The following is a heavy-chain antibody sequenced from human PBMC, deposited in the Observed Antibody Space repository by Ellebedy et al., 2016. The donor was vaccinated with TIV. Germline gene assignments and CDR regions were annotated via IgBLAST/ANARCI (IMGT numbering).Heavy chain of an antibody. CDR1: GFTFDDYA. J-gene: IGHJ5*02. V-gene: IGHV3-23*01. Sequence: GESLKISCAASGFTFDDYAMSWVRQAPGKGLEWVSHIIGSGVTTYYADSVRGRFSISRDNSKNTLFLQMNSLRADDTAVYYCAGYRGEAVAGNWFDPWGQGTLVTVSS. CDR2: IIGSGVTT. CDR3: AGYRGEAVAGNWFDP. D-gene: IGHD6-19*01.